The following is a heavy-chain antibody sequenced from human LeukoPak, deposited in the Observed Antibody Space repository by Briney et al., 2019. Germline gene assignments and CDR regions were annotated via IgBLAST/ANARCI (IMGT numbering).Heavy chain of an antibody. CDR2: IYHSGST. Sequence: KPSGTLSLTCAVSGGSISSSNWWSWVRQPPGKGLEWIGEIYHSGSTNYNPSLKSRVTISLDTSKNQFSLKVSSVTAADTAVYYCARHSSGYLSYFDYWGQGTLVPVSS. CDR3: ARHSSGYLSYFDY. D-gene: IGHD3-22*01. V-gene: IGHV4-4*02. J-gene: IGHJ4*02. CDR1: GGSISSSNW.